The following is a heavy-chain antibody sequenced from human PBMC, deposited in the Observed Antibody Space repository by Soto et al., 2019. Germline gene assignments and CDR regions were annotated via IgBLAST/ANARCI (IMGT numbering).Heavy chain of an antibody. V-gene: IGHV1-2*02. D-gene: IGHD1-26*01. J-gene: IGHJ4*02. CDR2: IGPESGAT. Sequence: ASVKVSCKTSGYTFTGHYIHWVRQAPEQGPEWMGEIGPESGATRYAQKFRGRVTMTRDTSITTVYMELNNLSPDDTAVYYCGRGRSGQIVVFYWGQGTQVTVYS. CDR1: GYTFTGHY. CDR3: GRGRSGQIVVFY.